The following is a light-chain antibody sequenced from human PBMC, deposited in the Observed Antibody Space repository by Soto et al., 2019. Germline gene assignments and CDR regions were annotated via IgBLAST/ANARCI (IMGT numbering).Light chain of an antibody. CDR1: SSDVGNYNY. CDR3: SSYTSSSTRV. V-gene: IGLV2-14*01. Sequence: QSALTQPASVSGCRGQSITISCTGTSSDVGNYNYVSWYQHHPGKAPKLMIYEVSNRPSGVSNRFSGSKSGNTASLTISGLQAEDEADYYCSSYTSSSTRVFGTGTKLTVL. J-gene: IGLJ1*01. CDR2: EVS.